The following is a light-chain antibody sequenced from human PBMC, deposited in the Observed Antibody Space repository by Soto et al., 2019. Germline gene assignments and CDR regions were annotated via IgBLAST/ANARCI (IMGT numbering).Light chain of an antibody. CDR1: QSVSSNY. CDR3: QQYGSSPT. CDR2: GAS. Sequence: DIVLTQSPGTLSLSPGERAPLSCRASQSVSSNYLAWYQQKPGQAPRLLIYGASSRATGIPDRFSGSGSGTDFTLTISRLEPEDFAVYYCQQYGSSPTFAQGTKVDIK. V-gene: IGKV3-20*01. J-gene: IGKJ1*01.